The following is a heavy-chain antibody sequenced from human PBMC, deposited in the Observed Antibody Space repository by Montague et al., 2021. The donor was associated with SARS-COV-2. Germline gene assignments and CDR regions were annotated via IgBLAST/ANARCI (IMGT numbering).Heavy chain of an antibody. V-gene: IGHV4-61*02. D-gene: IGHD3-9*01. CDR2: IYTSGST. CDR1: GGSISSGSYY. CDR3: ARESLHLTGYYNGYFDY. J-gene: IGHJ4*02. Sequence: TLSLTCTASGGSISSGSYYWNWIRQPAGKGLGWIGRIYTSGSTNYNPSLKSRVTISVDTSKNQFSLKLSSVTAADTAVYYCARESLHLTGYYNGYFDYWGQGTLVTVSS.